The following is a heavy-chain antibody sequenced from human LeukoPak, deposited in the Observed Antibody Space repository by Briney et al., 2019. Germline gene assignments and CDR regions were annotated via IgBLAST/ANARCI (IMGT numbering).Heavy chain of an antibody. J-gene: IGHJ5*02. D-gene: IGHD3-22*01. CDR3: VRGSRGNYDT. CDR1: GFTFTSYA. V-gene: IGHV3-23*01. CDR2: ITSSGDNT. Sequence: GGSLRLSCAASGFTFTSYAMCWVRQAPGKGLQWVSFITSSGDNTYYADSVKGRFTISRDNTKNTLHLQVNSLRAEDTVVYYCVRGSRGNYDTWGQGTLVTVSS.